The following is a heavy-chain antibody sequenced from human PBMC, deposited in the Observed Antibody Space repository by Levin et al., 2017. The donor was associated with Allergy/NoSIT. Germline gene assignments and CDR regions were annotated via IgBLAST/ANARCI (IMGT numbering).Heavy chain of an antibody. Sequence: GGSLRLSCAASGFTFDNYAMHWVRQRPGEGLEWVSGISWNSAEIGYGDSVKGRFTISRDNAKNSLYLQMNSLRPEDTALYYCVKDIQTPEAPGMVLQFWGQGTLVMVSS. CDR3: VKDIQTPEAPGMVLQF. J-gene: IGHJ1*01. CDR2: ISWNSAEI. D-gene: IGHD4-11*01. CDR1: GFTFDNYA. V-gene: IGHV3-9*01.